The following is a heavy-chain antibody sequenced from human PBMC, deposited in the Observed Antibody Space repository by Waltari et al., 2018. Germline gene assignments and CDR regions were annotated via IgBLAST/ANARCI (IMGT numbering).Heavy chain of an antibody. CDR1: GFTFSSYW. CDR2: IRSDASDT. V-gene: IGHV3-74*03. D-gene: IGHD1-1*01. CDR3: ARVSRRTYRSPVPGRHFYYGMDV. J-gene: IGHJ6*02. Sequence: EEQLVESGGGLVQPGDSLRLSCAASGFTFSSYWMNWVRQAPGKGPLWVSLIRSDASDTTYADAGKGRFTSSRDNARNTLYLQMNILRAEDTAVYFCARVSRRTYRSPVPGRHFYYGMDVWGQGTTVTVSS.